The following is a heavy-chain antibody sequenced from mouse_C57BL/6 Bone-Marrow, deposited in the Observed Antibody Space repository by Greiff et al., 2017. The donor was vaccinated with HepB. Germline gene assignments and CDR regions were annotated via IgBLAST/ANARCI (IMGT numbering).Heavy chain of an antibody. D-gene: IGHD1-1*01. Sequence: PGASVKLSCKASGYTFTSYWMHWVKQRPGQGLEWIGMIHPNSGSTNYNEKFKSKATLTVDKSSSTAYMQLSSLTSEDSAVYYCAERGLITTSRYFDVWGTGTTVTVSS. V-gene: IGHV1-64*01. CDR3: AERGLITTSRYFDV. CDR2: IHPNSGST. J-gene: IGHJ1*03. CDR1: GYTFTSYW.